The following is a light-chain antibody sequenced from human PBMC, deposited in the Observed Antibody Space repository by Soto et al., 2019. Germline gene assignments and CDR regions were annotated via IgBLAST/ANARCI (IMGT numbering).Light chain of an antibody. CDR1: QSVSSSY. Sequence: EFVLTQSPGTLSLSPGERATLSCRASQSVSSSYLAWYQQKPGQAPRLLIYGASSRATGIPDRFSGSGSGTDFTLTISRLEPEDFAVYYCQQYGSSPPGIAFGQGTRLEIK. J-gene: IGKJ5*01. CDR2: GAS. V-gene: IGKV3-20*01. CDR3: QQYGSSPPGIA.